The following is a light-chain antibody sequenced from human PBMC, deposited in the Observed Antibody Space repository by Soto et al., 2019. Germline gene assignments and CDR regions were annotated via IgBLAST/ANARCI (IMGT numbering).Light chain of an antibody. J-gene: IGLJ1*01. CDR1: SGDIGSYNR. CDR2: EVT. Sequence: QSALTQPVSVSGSPGQSITISCTGTSGDIGSYNRVSWYQQHPGKAPKLIIYEVTDRPSGVSNRFSGSKSGNTASLTISGLQAEDEAEYYCSSYTNINTRACVFGTGTKLTAL. CDR3: SSYTNINTRACV. V-gene: IGLV2-14*01.